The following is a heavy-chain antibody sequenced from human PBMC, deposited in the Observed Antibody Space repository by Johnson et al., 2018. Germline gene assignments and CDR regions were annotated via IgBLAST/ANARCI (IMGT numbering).Heavy chain of an antibody. Sequence: QVQLVQSGGGVVQPGRSLRLSCAASGFTFSSYGMHWVRQAPGKGLEWVAVISYDGSNKYYANSVKGRFTISKDNSKNTLYLKMNSLRAEDTAVYDCAKDYEQYLQHWGQGTLVTVSS. CDR1: GFTFSSYG. CDR2: ISYDGSNK. J-gene: IGHJ1*01. V-gene: IGHV3-30*18. CDR3: AKDYEQYLQH. D-gene: IGHD3-16*01.